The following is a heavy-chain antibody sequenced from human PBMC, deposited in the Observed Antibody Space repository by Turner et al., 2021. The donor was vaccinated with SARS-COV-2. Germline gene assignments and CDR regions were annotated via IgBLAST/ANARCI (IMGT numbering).Heavy chain of an antibody. J-gene: IGHJ5*02. CDR2: ISSSGSTI. D-gene: IGHD3-22*01. V-gene: IGHV3-48*03. CDR1: GFTFSSYE. Sequence: EVQLVESGGGLVQPGGSLRLPCAASGFTFSSYEMNWVRQAPGKGLEWVSYISSSGSTIYYADSVKGRFTISRDNAKNSLYLQMNSLRAEDTAVYYCASQIHGGYYSNWFDPWGQGTLVTVSS. CDR3: ASQIHGGYYSNWFDP.